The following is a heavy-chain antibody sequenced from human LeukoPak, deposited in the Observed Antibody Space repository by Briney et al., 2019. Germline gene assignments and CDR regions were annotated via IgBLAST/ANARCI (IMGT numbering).Heavy chain of an antibody. J-gene: IGHJ4*02. Sequence: ASVKVSCKASGYTFTSYGISWVRQAPGQGLEWMGWISAYNGSTNYAQKLQGRVTMTTDTSTSTAYMELRSLRSDDTAVYYCARIPFPGYYYGSGAIDYWGQGTLVTVSS. CDR2: ISAYNGST. V-gene: IGHV1-18*01. CDR3: ARIPFPGYYYGSGAIDY. CDR1: GYTFTSYG. D-gene: IGHD3-10*01.